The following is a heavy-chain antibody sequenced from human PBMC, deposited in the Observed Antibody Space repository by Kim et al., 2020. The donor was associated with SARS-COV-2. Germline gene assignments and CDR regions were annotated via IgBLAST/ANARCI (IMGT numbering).Heavy chain of an antibody. D-gene: IGHD3-3*01. V-gene: IGHV4-34*01. CDR2: IDHTGAT. Sequence: SETLSLRCAVYGGSFSGYHWSWIRQPPGKGLEWIGEIDHTGATSYNPSLKSRAAMSVDTSKNQISLHLDSVTAADTADYFCARGWAGVVPSHLLGLGPPYDYYAMDVWGRGTTVTVSS. CDR1: GGSFSGYH. J-gene: IGHJ6*02. CDR3: ARGWAGVVPSHLLGLGPPYDYYAMDV.